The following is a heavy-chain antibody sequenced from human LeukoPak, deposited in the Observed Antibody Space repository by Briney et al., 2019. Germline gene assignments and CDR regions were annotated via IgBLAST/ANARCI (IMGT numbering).Heavy chain of an antibody. CDR2: IYSGGST. CDR3: AKAGIVARPDDY. CDR1: GFTFSSNY. D-gene: IGHD6-6*01. J-gene: IGHJ4*02. V-gene: IGHV3-66*01. Sequence: GGSLRLSCAASGFTFSSNYMSWVRQAPGKGLEWVSVIYSGGSTYYADSVKGRFTISRDNSKNTLYLQMNSLRAEDTAVYYCAKAGIVARPDDYWGQGTLVTVSS.